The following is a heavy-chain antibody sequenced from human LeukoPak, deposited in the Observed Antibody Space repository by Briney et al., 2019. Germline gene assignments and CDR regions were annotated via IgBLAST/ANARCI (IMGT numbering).Heavy chain of an antibody. D-gene: IGHD2-21*02. CDR1: GFTFSSYA. CDR3: VRERDYYFDY. V-gene: IGHV3-30-3*01. CDR2: ISYDGSNR. Sequence: GGSLRLSCAASGFTFSSYAIHWVRQAPGKGLEWVAVISYDGSNRYYADSVKGRFTLSRDNSKNTLYLQMNSLRAEDTAVYYCVRERDYYFDYWGQGTLVTVSS. J-gene: IGHJ4*02.